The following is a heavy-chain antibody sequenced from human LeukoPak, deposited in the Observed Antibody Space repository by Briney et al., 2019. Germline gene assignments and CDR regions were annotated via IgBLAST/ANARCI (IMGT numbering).Heavy chain of an antibody. D-gene: IGHD6-6*01. CDR3: AKAGTMSIAARPPDY. V-gene: IGHV3-9*01. J-gene: IGHJ4*02. CDR2: ISWNSGSI. CDR1: GFTFDDYA. Sequence: PGRSLRLSCAASGFTFDDYAMHWVRQAPGKGLEWVSGISWNSGSIGYADSVKGRFTISRDNAKNSLYLQMNSLRAEDTALYYCAKAGTMSIAARPPDYWGRGTLVTVSS.